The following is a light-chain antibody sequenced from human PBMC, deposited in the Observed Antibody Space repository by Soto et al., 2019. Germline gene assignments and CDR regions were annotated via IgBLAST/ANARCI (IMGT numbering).Light chain of an antibody. CDR3: QQYNNWPRT. V-gene: IGKV3-20*01. Sequence: EIVLTHSPGTLSLSPGERATLSCSASQSVSSSYLAWYQQKPGQAPRLLIYGASSRATGIPDRFSGSGSGTDFTLTISRLEPEDFAVYYCQQYNNWPRTFGQGTKVDIK. J-gene: IGKJ1*01. CDR2: GAS. CDR1: QSVSSSY.